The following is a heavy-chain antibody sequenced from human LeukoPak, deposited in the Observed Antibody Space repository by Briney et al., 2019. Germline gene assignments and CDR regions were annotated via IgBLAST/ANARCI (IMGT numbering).Heavy chain of an antibody. CDR3: ARELYPSAVFDP. CDR2: ISYDGSNK. J-gene: IGHJ5*02. CDR1: GFTFSSYA. V-gene: IGHV3-30-3*01. D-gene: IGHD2-15*01. Sequence: HGGSLRLSCAASGFTFSSYAMHWVRQAPGKGLEGVAVISYDGSNKYYADSVKGRFTISRDNSKNTLYLQMNSLRAEDTAVYYCARELYPSAVFDPWGQGTLVTVSS.